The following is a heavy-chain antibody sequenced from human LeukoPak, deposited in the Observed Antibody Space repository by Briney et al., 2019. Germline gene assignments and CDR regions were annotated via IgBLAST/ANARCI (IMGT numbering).Heavy chain of an antibody. CDR3: ARDLSFYYYDSSGTNTGDAFDI. Sequence: PGGSLRLSCAASGFTVSSNYMSWVRQAPGKGLEWVSYISSSSSTIYYADSVKGRFTISRDNAKNSLYLQMNSLRAEDTAVYYCARDLSFYYYDSSGTNTGDAFDIWGQGTMVTVSS. D-gene: IGHD3-22*01. J-gene: IGHJ3*02. CDR2: ISSSSSTI. CDR1: GFTVSSNY. V-gene: IGHV3-48*01.